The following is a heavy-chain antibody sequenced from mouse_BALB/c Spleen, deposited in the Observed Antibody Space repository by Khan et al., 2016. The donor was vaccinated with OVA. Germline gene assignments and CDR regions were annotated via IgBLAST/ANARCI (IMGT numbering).Heavy chain of an antibody. CDR2: INPHIGET. J-gene: IGHJ2*01. D-gene: IGHD1-1*01. CDR1: GYSFTGYF. Sequence: VQLKQSGPELVKPWASVKISCKASGYSFTGYFMNWVMQSHGKSLEWIGRINPHIGETLYNQKFKGKATLTVDESSRTAHMELRSLASEDSAVYYCARKNGSDIDYWGQGTTLTVSS. CDR3: ARKNGSDIDY. V-gene: IGHV1-20*02.